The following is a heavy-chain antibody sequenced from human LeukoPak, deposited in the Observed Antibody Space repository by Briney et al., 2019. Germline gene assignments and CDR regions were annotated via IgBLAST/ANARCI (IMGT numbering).Heavy chain of an antibody. Sequence: GGSLRLSCAASGFTFSSYAMSWVRQAPGKGLEWVSAISGSGGSTYYADSVKGRFTISRDNSKNTLYLQMSSLRAEGTAVYYWAKGASGDGFFFYFWGQGTLVTVSS. J-gene: IGHJ4*02. D-gene: IGHD3-10*01. CDR1: GFTFSSYA. CDR3: AKGASGDGFFFYF. CDR2: ISGSGGST. V-gene: IGHV3-23*01.